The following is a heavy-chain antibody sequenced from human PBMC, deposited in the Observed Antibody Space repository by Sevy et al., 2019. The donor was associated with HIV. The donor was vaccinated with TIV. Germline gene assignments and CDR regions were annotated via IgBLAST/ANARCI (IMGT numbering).Heavy chain of an antibody. CDR2: IWYDGSNK. V-gene: IGHV3-33*01. CDR3: ARDGELRVDPYYFDY. D-gene: IGHD2-8*01. CDR1: GFTFSSYG. Sequence: GGSLRLSCAASGFTFSSYGMHWFRQSPGKGLEWVAVIWYDGSNKFYADSVKGRFTISRDNSKNTLYLQMNSLRAEDSAVYYCARDGELRVDPYYFDYLGQGTLVTVSS. J-gene: IGHJ4*02.